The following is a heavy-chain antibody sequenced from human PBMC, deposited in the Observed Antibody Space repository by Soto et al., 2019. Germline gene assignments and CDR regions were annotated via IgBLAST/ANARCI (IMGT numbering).Heavy chain of an antibody. V-gene: IGHV4-30-2*01. J-gene: IGHJ3*01. Sequence: PSETLSLTCAVSGGYISGGYYSWIWIRQPPGKGLEWIVFIYNSGSTNYNSSLKSRVTISVDRSKNHFFLNLTSVTAAATAVSYCAPYRKFFQLWGQGTKVTVSS. CDR1: GGYISGGYYS. CDR3: APYRKFFQL. D-gene: IGHD3-3*01. CDR2: IYNSGST.